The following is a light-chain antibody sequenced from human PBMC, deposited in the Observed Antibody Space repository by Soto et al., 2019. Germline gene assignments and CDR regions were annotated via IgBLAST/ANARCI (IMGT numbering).Light chain of an antibody. Sequence: AIQMTQSPSSLSAYVGDRVTITCRASQGIRNDLGWYQQRPGKAPKLLIYAASSLESGVPSRFSGSGSGTDFTLIISSLQPEDFATYFCLQDHNYPRTVGPGTKVDSK. V-gene: IGKV1-6*01. CDR1: QGIRND. CDR3: LQDHNYPRT. CDR2: AAS. J-gene: IGKJ1*01.